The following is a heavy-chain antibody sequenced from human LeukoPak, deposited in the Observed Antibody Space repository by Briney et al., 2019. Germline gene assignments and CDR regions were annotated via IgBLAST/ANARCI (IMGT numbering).Heavy chain of an antibody. CDR3: ARAGTTRGGWPI. CDR1: GGSISSGGYY. CDR2: IYYSGST. Sequence: PSETLSLTCTVSGGSISSGGYYWSWIRQHPGKGLEWIGYIYYSGSTYYNPSLKSRVTISVDTSKNQFSLNLNSVIAAGTAIYYCARAGTTRGGWPIWGQGTLVTVSS. V-gene: IGHV4-31*03. J-gene: IGHJ3*02. D-gene: IGHD6-19*01.